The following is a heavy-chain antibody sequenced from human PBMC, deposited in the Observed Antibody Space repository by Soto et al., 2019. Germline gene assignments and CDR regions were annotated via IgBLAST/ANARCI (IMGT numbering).Heavy chain of an antibody. CDR2: IRSTTYGGTT. Sequence: LCSAASGLRFNDFYMTWFRQDPGKGLEWVGFIRSTTYGGTTEYAASVKGRFTISRDDSRSIAYLQMNSLTTEDTAVYYCGRDRSRIPHWGPGTLVTVSS. CDR3: GRDRSRIPH. J-gene: IGHJ4*02. V-gene: IGHV3-49*03. CDR1: GLRFNDFY. D-gene: IGHD6-13*01.